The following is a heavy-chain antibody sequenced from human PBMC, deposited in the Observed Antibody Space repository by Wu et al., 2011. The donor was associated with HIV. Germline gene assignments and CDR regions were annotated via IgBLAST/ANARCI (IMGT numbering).Heavy chain of an antibody. CDR3: ARVPFTPVTTYSYYYGMDV. Sequence: QVQLVQSGAEVKKPGASVKVSCKASGYTLTSYGLSWVRQAPGQGLEWMGWINAYNGNTNYPQKFQGRVTMTTDTSTSTAYMELRSLRSDDTAVYYCARVPFTPVTTYSYYYGMDVWGQGTTVTVSS. CDR1: GYTLTSYG. CDR2: INAYNGNT. D-gene: IGHD4-17*01. J-gene: IGHJ6*02. V-gene: IGHV1-18*01.